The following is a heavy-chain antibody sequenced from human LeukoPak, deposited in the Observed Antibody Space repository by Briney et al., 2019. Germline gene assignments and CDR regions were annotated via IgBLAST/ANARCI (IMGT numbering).Heavy chain of an antibody. CDR1: GFTVSSNY. CDR3: AKDRALTGTLDY. D-gene: IGHD1-20*01. J-gene: IGHJ4*02. Sequence: GGSLRLSCAASGFTVSSNYMSWVRQAPGKGLEWVSVIYSGGSTYYADSVKGRFTISRDNSKNTLYLQMNSLRAEDTAVYYCAKDRALTGTLDYWGQGTLVTVSS. CDR2: IYSGGST. V-gene: IGHV3-66*01.